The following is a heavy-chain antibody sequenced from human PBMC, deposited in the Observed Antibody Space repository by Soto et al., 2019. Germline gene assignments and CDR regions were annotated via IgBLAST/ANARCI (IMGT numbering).Heavy chain of an antibody. J-gene: IGHJ4*02. V-gene: IGHV1-69*13. D-gene: IGHD3-22*01. CDR3: AFHSSGYSDFDY. Sequence: SVKVSCKASGGTFSSYAISWVRQAPGQGLEWMGGIIPIFGTANYAQKFQGRVTITADESTSTAYMELSSLRSEDTAVYYCAFHSSGYSDFDYWGQGTLVTVSS. CDR2: IIPIFGTA. CDR1: GGTFSSYA.